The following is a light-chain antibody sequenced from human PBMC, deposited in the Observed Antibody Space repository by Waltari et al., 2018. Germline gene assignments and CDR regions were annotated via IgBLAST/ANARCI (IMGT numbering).Light chain of an antibody. CDR2: DAS. V-gene: IGKV1-5*01. CDR3: HQYTNFPLT. CDR1: QSISAW. Sequence: DIQMTQSPSTLSASVGDRVTITCRASQSISAWLAWYQLRPGKAPKPLISDASILERGVPSRFSGSGSGTEFTLPINSLQPDDFATYYCHQYTNFPLTFGGGTTVEIK. J-gene: IGKJ4*01.